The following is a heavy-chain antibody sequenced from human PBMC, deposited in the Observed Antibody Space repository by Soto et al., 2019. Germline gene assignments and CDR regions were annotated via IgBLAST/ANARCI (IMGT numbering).Heavy chain of an antibody. CDR1: GFSLGTRGVG. CDR3: ARSPFYGDKVDY. CDR2: IYWDDDK. V-gene: IGHV2-5*02. Sequence: SGPTLVNPTQTLTLTCTFSGFSLGTRGVGVGWIRQPPGKALEWLAVIYWDDDKRYSPSLKTRLTITKDTSKNQVVLIMTNMDPVDTATYYCARSPFYGDKVDYWGQGTLVTVSS. D-gene: IGHD2-21*01. J-gene: IGHJ4*02.